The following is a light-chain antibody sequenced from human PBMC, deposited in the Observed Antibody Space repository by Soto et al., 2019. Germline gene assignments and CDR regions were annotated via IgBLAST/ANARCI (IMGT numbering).Light chain of an antibody. J-gene: IGLJ1*01. CDR1: ISDFGGNNY. Sequence: QSVLTQPASVSVSPGQSITISCTGSISDFGGNNYVSWYQQYPGKAPKLMVCDVSNRPSGVSNRFSGSKSGNTASLTISGLQAEDEADYYCSSFTGTSYVFGTGTKVTVL. V-gene: IGLV2-14*01. CDR2: DVS. CDR3: SSFTGTSYV.